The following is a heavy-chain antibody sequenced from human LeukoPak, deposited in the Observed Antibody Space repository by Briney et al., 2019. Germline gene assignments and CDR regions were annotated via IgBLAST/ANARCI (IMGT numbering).Heavy chain of an antibody. V-gene: IGHV4-39*07. CDR3: ARLGDLGVGPDPDRLTD. CDR1: GGSISSSSYY. D-gene: IGHD3-10*01. J-gene: IGHJ4*02. Sequence: SETLSLTCTVSGGSISSSSYYWDWIRQPPGKGLEWIGNIYYSGSTYYNPSLKSRVTISVDTSKNQFSLKLSSVTAADTAVYYCARLGDLGVGPDPDRLTDWGQGTLVTVSS. CDR2: IYYSGST.